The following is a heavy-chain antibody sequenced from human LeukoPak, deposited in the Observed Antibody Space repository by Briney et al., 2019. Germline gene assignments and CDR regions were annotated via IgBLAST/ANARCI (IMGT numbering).Heavy chain of an antibody. Sequence: ASVKVSCKASGGTFSSYAISGVRQAPGQGLEWMGGIIPIFGTANYAQKFQGRVTMTRDTSTSTVYMELSSLRSEDTAVYYCARDGGVGGYYPEYYWGQGTLVTVSS. CDR3: ARDGGVGGYYPEYY. CDR1: GGTFSSYA. J-gene: IGHJ4*02. D-gene: IGHD3-22*01. CDR2: IIPIFGTA. V-gene: IGHV1-69*05.